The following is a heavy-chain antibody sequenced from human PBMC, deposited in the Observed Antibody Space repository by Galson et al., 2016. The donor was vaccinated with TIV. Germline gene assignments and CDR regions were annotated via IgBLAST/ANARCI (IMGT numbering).Heavy chain of an antibody. CDR3: VRGGYCSGGNCRAGWFDP. D-gene: IGHD2-15*01. V-gene: IGHV4-59*11. CDR1: GGSISSHY. CDR2: IYYSGST. J-gene: IGHJ5*02. Sequence: LSLTCTVSGGSISSHYWSWIRQPPGKGLEWIGYIYYSGSTNYNPSLQSRVTISVDTSKNQFSLKLSSVTAADTAFYYCVRGGYCSGGNCRAGWFDPWGQGTLVTVSS.